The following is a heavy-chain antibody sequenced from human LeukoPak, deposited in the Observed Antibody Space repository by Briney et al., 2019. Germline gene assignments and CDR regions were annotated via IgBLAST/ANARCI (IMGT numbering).Heavy chain of an antibody. Sequence: KSGESLKISCKGSGYSFTSYWIGWVRQMPGKGLEWMGIIYPGDSDTRYSPSFQGQVTISADKSISTAFLQWSSLKASDTAMYYCASNPGRYSYAGDAFDIWGQGTMVTVSS. CDR3: ASNPGRYSYAGDAFDI. D-gene: IGHD5-18*01. V-gene: IGHV5-51*01. CDR2: IYPGDSDT. J-gene: IGHJ3*02. CDR1: GYSFTSYW.